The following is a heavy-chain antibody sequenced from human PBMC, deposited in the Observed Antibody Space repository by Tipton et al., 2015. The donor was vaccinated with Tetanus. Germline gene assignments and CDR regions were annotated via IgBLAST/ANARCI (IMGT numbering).Heavy chain of an antibody. V-gene: IGHV3-15*07. Sequence: SLRLSCTTSGLFFHNAWMNWVRQAPGKGLEWVGRIKSKTDGGTTDYAAPVKDRFSISRDDSKNTLSMLMNSVKTEDTGMYCCTAAGIVGAGYRVGYWGRGTLVPVSS. J-gene: IGHJ4*02. D-gene: IGHD1-26*01. CDR1: GLFFHNAW. CDR3: TAAGIVGAGYRVGY. CDR2: IKSKTDGGTT.